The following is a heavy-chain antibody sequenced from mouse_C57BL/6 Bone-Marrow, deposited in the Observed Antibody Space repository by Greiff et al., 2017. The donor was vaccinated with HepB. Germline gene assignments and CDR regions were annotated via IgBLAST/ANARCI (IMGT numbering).Heavy chain of an antibody. CDR2: IYPGSGNT. Sequence: VQLQHSGAELVRPGASVKLSCKASGYTFTDYYINWVKQRPGQGLEWIARIYPGSGNTYYNEKFKGKATLTAEKSSSTAYMQLSSLTSEDSAVYFCARHRYYAMDYWGQGTSVTVSS. V-gene: IGHV1-76*01. CDR3: ARHRYYAMDY. J-gene: IGHJ4*01. CDR1: GYTFTDYY.